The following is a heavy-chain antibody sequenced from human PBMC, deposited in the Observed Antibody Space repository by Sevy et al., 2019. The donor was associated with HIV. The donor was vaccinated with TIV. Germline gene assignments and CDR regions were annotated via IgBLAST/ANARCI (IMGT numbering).Heavy chain of an antibody. CDR2: IYPGDSDT. CDR3: ARGERITIFGVVIAPNNWFDP. J-gene: IGHJ5*02. Sequence: GESLKISCKGSGYSFTSYWIGWVRQMPGKGLEWMGIIYPGDSDTRYSPSFQGQVTISAGKSISTAYLQWSSLKASDTAMYYCARGERITIFGVVIAPNNWFDPWGQGTLVTVSS. D-gene: IGHD3-3*01. V-gene: IGHV5-51*01. CDR1: GYSFTSYW.